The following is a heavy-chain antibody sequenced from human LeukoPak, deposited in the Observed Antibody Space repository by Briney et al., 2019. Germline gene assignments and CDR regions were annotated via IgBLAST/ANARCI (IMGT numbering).Heavy chain of an antibody. Sequence: PGGSLRLSCAASGFTLSSYSMNWVRQAPGKGLEWVSSISSSSSYIYYADSVKGRFTISRDNAKNSLYLQMNSLRAEDTAVYYCAREDWNDGDAFDIWGQGTMVTVSS. V-gene: IGHV3-21*01. CDR1: GFTLSSYS. CDR2: ISSSSSYI. CDR3: AREDWNDGDAFDI. J-gene: IGHJ3*02. D-gene: IGHD1-1*01.